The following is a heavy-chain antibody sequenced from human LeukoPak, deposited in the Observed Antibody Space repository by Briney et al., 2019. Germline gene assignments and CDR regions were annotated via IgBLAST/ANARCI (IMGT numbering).Heavy chain of an antibody. CDR3: AKATGLRYFDD. V-gene: IGHV3-23*01. CDR1: GFTFSSYA. J-gene: IGHJ4*02. Sequence: GGSLRLSCAASGFTFSSYAMHWVRQAPGRGLEWVSVISGSGGSTHYADSVNGRFTISRDNSKNTLYLQMNSLRAEDTAIYYCAKATGLRYFDDWGQGTLVTVSS. CDR2: ISGSGGST.